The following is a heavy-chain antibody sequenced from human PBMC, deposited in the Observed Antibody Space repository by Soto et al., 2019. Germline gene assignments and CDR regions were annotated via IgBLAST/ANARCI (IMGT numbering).Heavy chain of an antibody. CDR1: GGSISSSSYY. J-gene: IGHJ4*02. CDR2: IYYSGST. CDR3: ARHTPAISISDH. V-gene: IGHV4-39*01. D-gene: IGHD2-15*01. Sequence: XXTLSLPFTVSGGSISSSSYYWGFIRQPPGKGLEWIGSIYYSGSTYYNPSLKSRVTISVDTSKNQFSLKLSSVTAADTAVYYCARHTPAISISDHWGQGTLVTSPQ.